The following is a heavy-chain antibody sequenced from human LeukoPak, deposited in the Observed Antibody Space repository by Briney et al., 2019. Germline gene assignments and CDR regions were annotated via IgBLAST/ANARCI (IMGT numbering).Heavy chain of an antibody. D-gene: IGHD5-24*01. J-gene: IGHJ6*03. CDR1: GLSFRSYG. Sequence: GGSLRLSCAASGLSFRSYGMHWVRQAPGKGLEWVALLSYDGSNEYYADSVKGRFTISRDTSRNTLDLQMNSLRGEDTAVYYCAKTGPMGDNFYYYYMDVWGKGTTVTVSS. CDR2: LSYDGSNE. V-gene: IGHV3-30*06. CDR3: AKTGPMGDNFYYYYMDV.